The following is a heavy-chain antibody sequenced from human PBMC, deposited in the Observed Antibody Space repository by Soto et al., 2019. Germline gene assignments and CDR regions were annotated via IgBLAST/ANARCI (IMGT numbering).Heavy chain of an antibody. Sequence: PSETLSLTCSVSGDSINSGGYFWGWIRQPPGKGLERIGSINYSGTTYYNLSLKSRITISVDTSKNQYSLNLNSVTAADSAVYYCAIHWIYYDILTSYLPGYFDFWGLGTLVTVSS. D-gene: IGHD3-9*01. J-gene: IGHJ4*02. CDR3: AIHWIYYDILTSYLPGYFDF. CDR2: INYSGTT. CDR1: GDSINSGGYF. V-gene: IGHV4-39*01.